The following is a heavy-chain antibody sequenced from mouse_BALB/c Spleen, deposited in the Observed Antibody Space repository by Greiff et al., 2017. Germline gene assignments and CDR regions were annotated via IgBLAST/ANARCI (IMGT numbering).Heavy chain of an antibody. Sequence: EVMLVESGGGLVQPGGSRKLSCAASGFTFSSFGMHWVRQAPEKGLEWVAYISSGSSTIYYADTVKGRFTISRDNPKNTLFLQMTSLRSEDTAMYYCARGSSSIDYWGQGTSVTVSS. V-gene: IGHV5-17*02. CDR2: ISSGSSTI. D-gene: IGHD1-1*01. CDR1: GFTFSSFG. J-gene: IGHJ4*01. CDR3: ARGSSSIDY.